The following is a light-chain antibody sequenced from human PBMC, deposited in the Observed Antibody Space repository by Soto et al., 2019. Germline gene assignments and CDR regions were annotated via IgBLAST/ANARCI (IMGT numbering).Light chain of an antibody. CDR3: SSYTSSSTGV. Sequence: QSALTQPAPVSGSPGQSITISCTGTSSDIGDYNYVSWYQQHPGKAPKLMIYDVSNRPSGVSNRFSGSKSGNTASLTISGLQAEDEADYYCSSYTSSSTGVFGTGTKLTVL. V-gene: IGLV2-14*01. J-gene: IGLJ1*01. CDR2: DVS. CDR1: SSDIGDYNY.